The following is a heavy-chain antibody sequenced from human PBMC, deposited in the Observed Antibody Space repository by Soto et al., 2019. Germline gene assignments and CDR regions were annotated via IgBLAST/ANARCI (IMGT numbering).Heavy chain of an antibody. CDR3: TRIAPSYNRDV. Sequence: EVHLVESGGGLVQPGGSLRLSCAASGFTFSGSAMHWVRQASGKGLEWVGRIRNKADNYATAYTASVKGRFIISRDDSKNTAYLQMNSLPAEDTALYYCTRIAPSYNRDVWGQGTTVTVSS. CDR1: GFTFSGSA. J-gene: IGHJ6*02. D-gene: IGHD2-21*01. V-gene: IGHV3-73*02. CDR2: IRNKADNYAT.